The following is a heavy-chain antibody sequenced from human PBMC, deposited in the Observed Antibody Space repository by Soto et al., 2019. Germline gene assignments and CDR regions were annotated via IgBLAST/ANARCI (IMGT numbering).Heavy chain of an antibody. V-gene: IGHV4-4*02. CDR3: ARVITVTTYYYYYYMDV. Sequence: SETLSLTCAVSGGSISSSNWWSWVRQPPGKGLEWIGEIYHSGSTNYNPSLKSRVTISVDKSKNQFSLKLSSVTAADTAVYYCARVITVTTYYYYYYMDVWGKGTTVTVSS. D-gene: IGHD4-17*01. CDR2: IYHSGST. J-gene: IGHJ6*03. CDR1: GGSISSSNW.